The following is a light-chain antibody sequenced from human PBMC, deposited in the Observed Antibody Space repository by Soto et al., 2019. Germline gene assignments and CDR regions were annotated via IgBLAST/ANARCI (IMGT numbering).Light chain of an antibody. J-gene: IGLJ1*01. Sequence: QSALTQPASVSGSAGQSIAISCTGTSSDVGGYNYVSWYQQHPGKAPKLLLSEVSKRPSGVSDRFSGSKSGNTASLTISGLQTQDEANYYCSSFTSPYTFVFGTGTKVTVL. V-gene: IGLV2-14*01. CDR1: SSDVGGYNY. CDR2: EVS. CDR3: SSFTSPYTFV.